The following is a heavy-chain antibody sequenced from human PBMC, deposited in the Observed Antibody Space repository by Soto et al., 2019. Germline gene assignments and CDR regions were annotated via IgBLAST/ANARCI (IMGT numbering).Heavy chain of an antibody. Sequence: PSETLALACAAFRGSFSSYYSSLIRHPPRKGLECIGELNHSGSTNYNPSPKSPVTRTVDTSSNQFSQTQTPVTTAGTAVYYCARLIHIAARRAYYYYVMEFWGQGTTVTVSS. V-gene: IGHV4-34*01. CDR1: RGSFSSYY. D-gene: IGHD6-6*01. CDR3: ARLIHIAARRAYYYYVMEF. CDR2: LNHSGST. J-gene: IGHJ6*02.